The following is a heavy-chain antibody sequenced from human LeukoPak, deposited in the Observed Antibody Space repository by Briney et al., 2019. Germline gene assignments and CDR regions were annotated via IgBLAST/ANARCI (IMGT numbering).Heavy chain of an antibody. D-gene: IGHD5/OR15-5a*01. V-gene: IGHV3-15*07. CDR3: ASIAVSSNY. Sequence: GGSLRLSCAASGFTLSNARMHWVRQAPGKGPEWVGRIIRRIDGGTTDYAAPVEGRFTISRDDSKNTLYLQMNSLKTEDTAVYYCASIAVSSNYWGQGTLVTVSS. CDR2: IIRRIDGGTT. J-gene: IGHJ4*02. CDR1: GFTLSNAR.